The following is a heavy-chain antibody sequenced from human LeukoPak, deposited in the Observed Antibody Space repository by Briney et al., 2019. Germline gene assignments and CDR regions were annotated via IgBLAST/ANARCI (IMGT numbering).Heavy chain of an antibody. V-gene: IGHV1-69*04. CDR2: IIPILGIA. D-gene: IGHD2-21*02. CDR1: GGTFSSYA. J-gene: IGHJ4*02. CDR3: ARSTTLLAYCGGDCSLGY. Sequence: SVKVSCKASGGTFSSYAISWVRQAPGQGLEWMGRIIPILGIANYAQKFQGRVTITADKSTSTAYMELSSLRSEDTAVYYCARSTTLLAYCGGDCSLGYWGQGTLVTVSS.